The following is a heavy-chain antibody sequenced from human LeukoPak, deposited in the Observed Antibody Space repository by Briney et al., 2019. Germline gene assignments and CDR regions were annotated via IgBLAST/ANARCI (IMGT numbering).Heavy chain of an antibody. CDR1: GGSITSTNW. Sequence: SESLSLTCGVSGGSITSTNWWSWVRQPPGQGLEWIGEVSLSGLTNYNPSLSSRIIMALDTSKNHLSLHLTSVTAADTAVYYCSRENGAFSPFGYWGQGYLVTVLS. J-gene: IGHJ4*02. V-gene: IGHV4-4*02. CDR3: SRENGAFSPFGY. CDR2: VSLSGLT. D-gene: IGHD2-8*01.